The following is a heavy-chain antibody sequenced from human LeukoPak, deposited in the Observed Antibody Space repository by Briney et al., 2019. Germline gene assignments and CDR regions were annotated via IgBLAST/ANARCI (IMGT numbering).Heavy chain of an antibody. CDR1: GSAMSSSNW. CDR3: VGGGNYYWAPDH. CDR2: IYYSGSA. D-gene: IGHD3-10*01. J-gene: IGHJ4*02. V-gene: IGHV4-28*06. Sequence: SETLSLTCDVSGSAMSSSNWWGWIRQPPGKVLEWIGYIYYSGSADYNPSLKSRVSMSIYTSKNQFSLKVTSVSALDTAVYYCVGGGNYYWAPDHWGQGTLVTVSS.